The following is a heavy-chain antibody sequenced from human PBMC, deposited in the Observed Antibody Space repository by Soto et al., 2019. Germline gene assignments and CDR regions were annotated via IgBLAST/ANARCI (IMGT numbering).Heavy chain of an antibody. J-gene: IGHJ4*02. V-gene: IGHV4-59*01. Sequence: SETLSLTCTVSGGSISSYYWSWIRQPPGKGLEWIGYIYYSGSTNYNPSLKSRVTISVDTAKNQFSLRLSSVAAADTAVYYCARGRNLGYCSSTSCRNTNFDYWGQGTLVTVSS. D-gene: IGHD2-2*03. CDR1: GGSISSYY. CDR2: IYYSGST. CDR3: ARGRNLGYCSSTSCRNTNFDY.